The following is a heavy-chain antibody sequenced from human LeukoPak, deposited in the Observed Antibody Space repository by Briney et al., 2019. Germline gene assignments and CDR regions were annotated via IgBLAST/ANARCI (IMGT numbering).Heavy chain of an antibody. Sequence: KPSETLSLTCTVSGVSISGSIYYWGWIRQPPGKGLEWIATMHYNGSTYYNPSLKSRVTISVDTAKNQVSLKLTSVIAADTAVYYCATYKRGIPHEYWGQGTLVTVSS. CDR1: GVSISGSIYY. CDR2: MHYNGST. D-gene: IGHD1-1*01. V-gene: IGHV4-39*01. J-gene: IGHJ4*02. CDR3: ATYKRGIPHEY.